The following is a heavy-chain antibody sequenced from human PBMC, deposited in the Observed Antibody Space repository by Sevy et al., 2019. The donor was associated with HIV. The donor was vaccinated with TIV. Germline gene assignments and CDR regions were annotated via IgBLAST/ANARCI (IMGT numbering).Heavy chain of an antibody. CDR3: TTLEYYYNVIDYSSGAY. D-gene: IGHD3-10*01. J-gene: IGHJ4*02. Sequence: ASVKVSCKVSGYTLTKLSMHWLRQAPGKGFEWMGGFDPEDGETIYAQKFQGRVSMTEDTSTNTAYMELSSLRSEDTAVYYCTTLEYYYNVIDYSSGAYWGQGTLVTCSS. V-gene: IGHV1-24*01. CDR1: GYTLTKLS. CDR2: FDPEDGET.